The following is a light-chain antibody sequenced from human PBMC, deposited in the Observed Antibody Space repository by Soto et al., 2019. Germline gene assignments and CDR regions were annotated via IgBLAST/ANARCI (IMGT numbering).Light chain of an antibody. CDR1: QSVSSN. V-gene: IGKV3-15*01. Sequence: EIVMTQSPATLSVSPGERATLSCRASQSVSSNLAWYQQKPGQAPRVLIYGASTRATGIPARFSGSGSGTEFTLTNSSLQSEDFAVYYCQQYINWPVTFGQGTKVEIK. J-gene: IGKJ1*01. CDR3: QQYINWPVT. CDR2: GAS.